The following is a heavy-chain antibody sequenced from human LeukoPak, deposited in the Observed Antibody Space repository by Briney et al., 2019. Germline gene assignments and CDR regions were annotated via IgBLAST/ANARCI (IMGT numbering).Heavy chain of an antibody. J-gene: IGHJ6*02. Sequence: PGGSLRLSCVASGFTFSSYSMNWVRQAPGKGLEWVSSISSSSSYIYYADSVKGRFTISRDNAKNSLYLQMNSLRAEDTAVYYCARDRDIVVVVAATLGYYYYGMDVWGQGTTVTVSS. V-gene: IGHV3-21*01. CDR2: ISSSSSYI. CDR3: ARDRDIVVVVAATLGYYYYGMDV. D-gene: IGHD2-15*01. CDR1: GFTFSSYS.